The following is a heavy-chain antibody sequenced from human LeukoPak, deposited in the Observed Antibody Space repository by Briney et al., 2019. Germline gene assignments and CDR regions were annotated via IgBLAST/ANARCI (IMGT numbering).Heavy chain of an antibody. V-gene: IGHV3-23*01. CDR1: GFTFSSFA. CDR2: VSTSGVGT. D-gene: IGHD5-18*01. J-gene: IGHJ4*02. CDR3: AKDPRDHSYGWSWRYFDY. Sequence: GGSLRLSCAASGFTFSSFAMSWIRQAPGKGLEWVSSVSTSGVGTYYADSVKGRFTISRDNSKNTLYLQMNSLRAEDTAVYYCAKDPRDHSYGWSWRYFDYWGQGTLVTVSS.